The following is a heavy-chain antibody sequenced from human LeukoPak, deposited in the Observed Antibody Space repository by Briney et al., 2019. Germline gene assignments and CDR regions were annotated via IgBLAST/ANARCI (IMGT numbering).Heavy chain of an antibody. V-gene: IGHV3-48*03. J-gene: IGHJ4*02. CDR1: GFTFSSYE. D-gene: IGHD4-17*01. CDR3: ARSGLTYLTTVTTWFHY. Sequence: GGSLRLSCAASGFTFSSYEMNWVRQAPGKGLEWVSYISSSGSTIYYADSVKGRFTISRDNSKNTLYLHMNSLRAEDTAVYYCARSGLTYLTTVTTWFHYWGQGTLVTVSS. CDR2: ISSSGSTI.